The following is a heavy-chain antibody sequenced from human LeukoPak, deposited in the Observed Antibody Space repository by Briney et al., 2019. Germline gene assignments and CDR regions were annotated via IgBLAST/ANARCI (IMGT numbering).Heavy chain of an antibody. J-gene: IGHJ6*02. V-gene: IGHV1-18*01. Sequence: ASVKVSCKASGYTFTSYVISWVRQAPGQGLEWMGWISAYNGNTNYAQKLQGRVTMTTDTSTSTAYMELRSLRSDDTAVYYCARAIGSSGWYNYYYYGMDVWGQGTTVTVSS. D-gene: IGHD6-19*01. CDR2: ISAYNGNT. CDR1: GYTFTSYV. CDR3: ARAIGSSGWYNYYYYGMDV.